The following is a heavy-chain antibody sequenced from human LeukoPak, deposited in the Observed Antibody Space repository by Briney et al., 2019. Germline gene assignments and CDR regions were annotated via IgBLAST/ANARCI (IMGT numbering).Heavy chain of an antibody. V-gene: IGHV4-34*01. CDR1: GGSFSGYY. J-gene: IGHJ5*02. CDR2: INHSGST. Sequence: SETLSLTCAVYGGSFSGYYWSWIRQPPGKGLEWIGEINHSGSTNYNPPLKSRVTISVDTSKNQFSLKLSSVTAADTAVYYCASYDITLVRGTAWFDPWGQGTLVTVSS. CDR3: ASYDITLVRGTAWFDP. D-gene: IGHD3-10*01.